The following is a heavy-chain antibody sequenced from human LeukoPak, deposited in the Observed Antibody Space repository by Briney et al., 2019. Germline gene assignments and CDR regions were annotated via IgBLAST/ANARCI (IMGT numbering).Heavy chain of an antibody. Sequence: SETLSLTCNVSGGSISSYYWSWIRQPPGKGLEWIWYIYYSGSTNYNPSLKSRVTISVDTSKNQFSLKLSSVTAADTAVYYCAREVVVVPAAENWFDPWGQGTLVTVSS. D-gene: IGHD2-2*01. CDR1: GGSISSYY. CDR3: AREVVVVPAAENWFDP. CDR2: IYYSGST. V-gene: IGHV4-59*01. J-gene: IGHJ5*02.